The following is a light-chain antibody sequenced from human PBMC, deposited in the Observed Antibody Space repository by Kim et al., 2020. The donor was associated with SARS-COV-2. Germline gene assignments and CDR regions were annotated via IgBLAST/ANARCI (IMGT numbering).Light chain of an antibody. Sequence: DILMTQSPDTLSLSPGETAALSCRASQSITRDLIAWFQQRPGQSPRLLIYGASTRANGIPDRFNGSGSGTDFSLTISRLEPEDFAVYYCQQYDISPYAFGQGTKLEI. CDR2: GAS. CDR1: QSITRDL. J-gene: IGKJ2*01. V-gene: IGKV3-20*01. CDR3: QQYDISPYA.